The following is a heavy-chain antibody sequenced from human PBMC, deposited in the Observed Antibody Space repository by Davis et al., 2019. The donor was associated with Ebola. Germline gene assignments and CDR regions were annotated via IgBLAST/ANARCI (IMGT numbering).Heavy chain of an antibody. D-gene: IGHD1-26*01. J-gene: IGHJ6*02. CDR3: ARGFTTDYYYYGMDV. CDR2: IYYSGST. Sequence: SETLSLTCTVSGGSISSYYWSWIRQPPGKGLEWIGYIYYSGSTNYNPSLKSRVTISVDTSKNQFSLKLSSVTAADTAVYYCARGFTTDYYYYGMDVWGQGTTVTVSS. V-gene: IGHV4-59*01. CDR1: GGSISSYY.